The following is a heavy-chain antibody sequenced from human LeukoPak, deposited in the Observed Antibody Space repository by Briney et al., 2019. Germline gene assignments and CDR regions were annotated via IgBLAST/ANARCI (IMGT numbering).Heavy chain of an antibody. CDR2: ITWDGGTT. CDR1: GFTFGDYP. J-gene: IGHJ4*02. CDR3: AKDICTRTSCHYYLDS. V-gene: IGHV3-43*01. Sequence: GGSLRLSCTASGFTFGDYPMYWVRQVPGKGLEWVSLITWDGGTTYYADSVKGRFTVSRDNSKNSLYLQMNNLRTEDTAFYYCAKDICTRTSCHYYLDSWGQGTLVTVSS. D-gene: IGHD2-2*01.